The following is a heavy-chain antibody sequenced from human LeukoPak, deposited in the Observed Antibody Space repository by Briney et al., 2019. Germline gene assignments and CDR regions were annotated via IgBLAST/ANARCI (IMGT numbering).Heavy chain of an antibody. V-gene: IGHV3-11*01. CDR3: ARDQGPLITMVRDPFPRFDY. CDR2: ISPSGDTM. CDR1: GFTFSDYY. J-gene: IGHJ4*02. D-gene: IGHD3-10*01. Sequence: GGSLRLSCAASGFTFSDYYMNWIRQAPGKGLEWVSYISPSGDTMYYADSVKGRFTISRDNAKNSLYLQMNSLRAEDTAVYYCARDQGPLITMVRDPFPRFDYWGQGTLVTVSS.